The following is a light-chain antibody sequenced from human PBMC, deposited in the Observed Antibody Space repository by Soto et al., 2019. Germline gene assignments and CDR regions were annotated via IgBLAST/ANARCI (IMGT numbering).Light chain of an antibody. CDR1: QSLLHSNGYNY. J-gene: IGKJ1*01. Sequence: DIVMTQSPLSLPVTPGEPASISCRSSQSLLHSNGYNYLDWYLQKPGQSPQLLIYLGSNRASGVPDRVSGSGSGTDFTLKISRVEAEDVGVYYCMQGLQTWTFGQGTKVEIK. CDR2: LGS. CDR3: MQGLQTWT. V-gene: IGKV2-28*01.